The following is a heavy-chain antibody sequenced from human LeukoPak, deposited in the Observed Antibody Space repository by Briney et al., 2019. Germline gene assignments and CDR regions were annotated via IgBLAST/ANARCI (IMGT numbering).Heavy chain of an antibody. D-gene: IGHD1-26*01. CDR3: ARDSGSYYSYFDC. CDR2: ISYDGSNK. V-gene: IGHV3-30-3*01. J-gene: IGHJ4*02. CDR1: GFTFSSYA. Sequence: GGSLRLSCAASGFTFSSYAMHWVRQAPGKGLEWVAVISYDGSNKYYADSVKGRFTISRDNSKNTVYLQMNSLRAEDTAVYYCARDSGSYYSYFDCWGQGTLVTVSS.